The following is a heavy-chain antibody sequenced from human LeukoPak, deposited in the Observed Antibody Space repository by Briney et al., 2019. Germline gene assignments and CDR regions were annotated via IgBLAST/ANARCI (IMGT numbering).Heavy chain of an antibody. CDR2: IHYSGST. D-gene: IGHD1-26*01. J-gene: IGHJ4*02. CDR3: VRGGIVGTTARVPLFDY. V-gene: IGHV4-30-4*02. CDR1: GGSISSGDYY. Sequence: SETLSLTCTVSGGSISSGDYYWSWIRQPPGKGLEWIGYIHYSGSTYYSPSLKSRLTISIDKSKNQFSLRLSSLTAADTAVYYCVRGGIVGTTARVPLFDYWGQGTLVTVSS.